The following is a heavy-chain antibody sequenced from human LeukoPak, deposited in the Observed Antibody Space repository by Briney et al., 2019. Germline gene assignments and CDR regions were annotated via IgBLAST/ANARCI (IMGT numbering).Heavy chain of an antibody. J-gene: IGHJ6*03. D-gene: IGHD1-14*01. CDR2: INHSGST. Sequence: SETLSLTCTVSGYSISSGYYWGWIRQPPGKGLEWIGEINHSGSTNYNPSLKSRVTISVDTSKNQFSLKLSSVTAADTAVYYCARGPRPRNILYYMDVWGKGTTVTVSS. CDR3: ARGPRPRNILYYMDV. V-gene: IGHV4-38-2*02. CDR1: GYSISSGYY.